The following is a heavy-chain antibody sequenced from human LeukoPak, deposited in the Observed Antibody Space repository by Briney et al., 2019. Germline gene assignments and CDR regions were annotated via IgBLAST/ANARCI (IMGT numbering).Heavy chain of an antibody. D-gene: IGHD6-13*01. CDR2: INPNSGGT. CDR1: GYTFTGYY. CDR3: ARQARSSWPYYYYYMDV. J-gene: IGHJ6*03. Sequence: ASVKVSCKASGYTFTGYYMHWVRQAPGQGLEWTGWINPNSGGTNYAQKFQGRVTMTRDTSISTAYMELSRLRSDDTAVYYCARQARSSWPYYYYYMDVWGKGTTVTVSS. V-gene: IGHV1-2*02.